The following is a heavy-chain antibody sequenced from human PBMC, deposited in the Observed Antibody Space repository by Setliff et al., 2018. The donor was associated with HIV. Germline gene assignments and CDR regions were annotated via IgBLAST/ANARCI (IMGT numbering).Heavy chain of an antibody. CDR2: ISAGGGST. D-gene: IGHD3-3*02. Sequence: GGSLRLSCAASGFTFSTNAMNWVRQAPGKGLEWVSGISAGGGSTYYADSVKGRFTISRDNSKNTLYLQMNSLRADDTAVYYCARDGTTFLAAMDVWGKGTTVTVSS. CDR3: ARDGTTFLAAMDV. CDR1: GFTFSTNA. V-gene: IGHV3-23*01. J-gene: IGHJ6*03.